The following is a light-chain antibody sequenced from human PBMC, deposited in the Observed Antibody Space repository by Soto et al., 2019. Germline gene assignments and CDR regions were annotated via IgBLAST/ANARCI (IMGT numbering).Light chain of an antibody. V-gene: IGLV2-14*01. CDR2: DVS. Sequence: QSALTQPASVSGSPGQSITISCTATSSDVGAYNYVSWYQQHPGKAPKLMIFDVSNRPSEVSNRFSGSKSGNTASLTISGLQAEDEADYYCCSYTTATTRVFGGGTQLTVL. CDR1: SSDVGAYNY. CDR3: CSYTTATTRV. J-gene: IGLJ3*02.